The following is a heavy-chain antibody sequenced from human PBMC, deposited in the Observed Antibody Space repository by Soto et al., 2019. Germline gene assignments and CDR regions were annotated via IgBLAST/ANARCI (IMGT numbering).Heavy chain of an antibody. Sequence: GESLKISCEASGYRFTSKWIGWVRQMPGKGLEWMGIIYPGDSDTRYSPSFQGQVTISADESISTAYLQWSSLKASDTAMYYCARHDTAMVHRFDYWGQGTLVTVSS. J-gene: IGHJ4*02. D-gene: IGHD5-18*01. CDR1: GYRFTSKW. V-gene: IGHV5-51*01. CDR3: ARHDTAMVHRFDY. CDR2: IYPGDSDT.